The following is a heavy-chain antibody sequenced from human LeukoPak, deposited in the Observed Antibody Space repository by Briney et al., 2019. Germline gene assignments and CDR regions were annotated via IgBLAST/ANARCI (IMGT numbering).Heavy chain of an antibody. V-gene: IGHV1-2*02. Sequence: ASVEVSCKASGYTLSAYYMHWVRQAPGQGLEWMGWINPNSGDTKYAQKFQGRVTMTRDTSISTAYMELSRLRSDDTAVYYCASRSSTSTMGFDPWGQGTLVTVSS. D-gene: IGHD2-2*01. J-gene: IGHJ5*02. CDR1: GYTLSAYY. CDR3: ASRSSTSTMGFDP. CDR2: INPNSGDT.